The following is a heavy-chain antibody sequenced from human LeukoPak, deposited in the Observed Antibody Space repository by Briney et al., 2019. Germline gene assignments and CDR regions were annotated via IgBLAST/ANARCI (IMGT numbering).Heavy chain of an antibody. CDR3: ATVPTVTTRYFDY. J-gene: IGHJ4*02. D-gene: IGHD4-17*01. CDR1: GYTLTELS. V-gene: IGHV1-24*01. Sequence: ASVKVSCKVSGYTLTELSMHWVRQAPGKGLEWMGGFDPEDGETIYAQKFQGRVTMAEDTSTDTAYMELSSLRSEDTAVYYCATVPTVTTRYFDYWGQGTLVTVSS. CDR2: FDPEDGET.